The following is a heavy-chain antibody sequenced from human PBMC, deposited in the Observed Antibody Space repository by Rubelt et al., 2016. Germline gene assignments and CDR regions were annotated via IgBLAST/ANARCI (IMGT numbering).Heavy chain of an antibody. J-gene: IGHJ3*02. CDR2: IVVGSGNT. CDR3: AADQGSYSIDAFDI. CDR1: GYTFTSYG. Sequence: QLVQSGAEVKKPGASVKVSCKASGYTFTSYGISWVRQATGQGLEWLGWIVVGSGNTNYAQKFQERVTITRDMSTSTAYMELSSLRSEDTAVYYCAADQGSYSIDAFDIWGQGTMVTVSS. D-gene: IGHD1-26*01. V-gene: IGHV1-58*02.